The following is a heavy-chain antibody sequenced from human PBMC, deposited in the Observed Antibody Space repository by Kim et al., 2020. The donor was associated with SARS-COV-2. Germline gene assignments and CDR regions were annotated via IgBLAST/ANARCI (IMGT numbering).Heavy chain of an antibody. J-gene: IGHJ6*02. CDR1: GFTFDDYA. D-gene: IGHD3-10*01. Sequence: GGSLRLSCAASGFTFDDYAMHWVRQAPGKGLEWVSGISWNSGSIGYADSVKGRFTISRDNAKNSLYLQMNSLRAEDTALYYCAKDRGNHYYGSGSYLLYYYYGMDVWGQGTTVTVSS. CDR2: ISWNSGSI. V-gene: IGHV3-9*01. CDR3: AKDRGNHYYGSGSYLLYYYYGMDV.